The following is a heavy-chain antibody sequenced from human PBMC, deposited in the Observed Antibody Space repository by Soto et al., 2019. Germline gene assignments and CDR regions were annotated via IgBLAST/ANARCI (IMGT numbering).Heavy chain of an antibody. CDR3: ARSSGGNFGIIIEGTNWFAP. Sequence: GASVKVSCKASGGTFSSYAISWVRQAPGQGLEWMGGIIPIFGTANYAQKFQGRVTITADESTSTAYMELRSLRSEDTAFYFCARSSGGNFGIIIEGTNWFAPWGQGTLVTVSS. J-gene: IGHJ5*02. CDR1: GGTFSSYA. D-gene: IGHD3-3*01. CDR2: IIPIFGTA. V-gene: IGHV1-69*13.